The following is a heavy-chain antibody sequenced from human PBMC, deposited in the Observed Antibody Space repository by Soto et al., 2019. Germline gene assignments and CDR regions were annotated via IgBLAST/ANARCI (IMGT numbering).Heavy chain of an antibody. Sequence: QVQLQESGPGLVKPSETLSLTCTVSGGSISSYYWSWIRQPPGKGLEWIGYIYYSGSTNYNPSLKSRVTISVDTSKNQFSLKLSSVTAADTAVYYCARVWDYGDPGAAVDYWGQGTLVTVSS. CDR2: IYYSGST. D-gene: IGHD4-17*01. CDR1: GGSISSYY. J-gene: IGHJ4*02. CDR3: ARVWDYGDPGAAVDY. V-gene: IGHV4-59*01.